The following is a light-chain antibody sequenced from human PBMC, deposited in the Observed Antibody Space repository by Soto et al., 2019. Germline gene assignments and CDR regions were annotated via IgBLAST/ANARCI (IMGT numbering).Light chain of an antibody. CDR3: SLYTSSSTLE. V-gene: IGLV2-14*03. CDR2: GVS. Sequence: QSVLTQPASVSGSPGQSITISCTGTSSDVGGFNYVSWYQHHPGKAPKLMIYGVSNRPSGVSNRFSGSKSGNTASLTISGLQAEDEADYYCSLYTSSSTLEFGGGTKSPS. J-gene: IGLJ3*02. CDR1: SSDVGGFNY.